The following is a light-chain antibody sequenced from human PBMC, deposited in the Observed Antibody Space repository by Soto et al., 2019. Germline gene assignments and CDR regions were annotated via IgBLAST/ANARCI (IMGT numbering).Light chain of an antibody. J-gene: IGKJ2*02. V-gene: IGKV4-1*01. CDR1: QSVLSSSNSKNY. CDR3: QQYYSTLPCT. CDR2: WAS. Sequence: DIVMTQSPDSLAVSLGERATISCKSSQSVLSSSNSKNYLAWYQQKPGQPPKLLIYWASTRQSGVPDRFSGSGSGTHFTLTISSRQAEDVAVYYCQQYYSTLPCTFGQGTKLEI.